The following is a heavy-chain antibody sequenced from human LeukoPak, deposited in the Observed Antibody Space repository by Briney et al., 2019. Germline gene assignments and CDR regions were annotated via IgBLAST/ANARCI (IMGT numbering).Heavy chain of an antibody. CDR2: INQDGSKK. J-gene: IGHJ4*02. CDR1: GFTFTDYW. Sequence: GGSLRLSCTTSGFTFTDYWMTWVRQAPGKGLEWVANINQDGSKKFYVDSVKGRFTISRDNAKNALYLQMNSLRAEDTGVNFCARGQTLTFWGQGTLVTASS. CDR3: ARGQTLTF. V-gene: IGHV3-7*01.